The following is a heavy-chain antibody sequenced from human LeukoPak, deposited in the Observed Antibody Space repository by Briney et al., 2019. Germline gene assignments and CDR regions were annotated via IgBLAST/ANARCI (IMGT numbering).Heavy chain of an antibody. Sequence: SETLSLTCSVSGYSISSGYYWGWIRQPPGKGLEWIGSIYHSGSTYYNPSLKSRVTISVDTSKNQFSLKLSSVTAADTAVYYCARDKDTSMVTWDYWGQGTLVTVSS. J-gene: IGHJ4*02. CDR1: GYSISSGYY. V-gene: IGHV4-38-2*02. CDR2: IYHSGST. D-gene: IGHD5-18*01. CDR3: ARDKDTSMVTWDY.